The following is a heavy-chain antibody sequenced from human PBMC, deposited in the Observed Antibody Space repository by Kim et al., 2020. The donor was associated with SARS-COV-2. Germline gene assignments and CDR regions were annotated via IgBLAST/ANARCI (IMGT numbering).Heavy chain of an antibody. CDR2: INSDGSST. Sequence: GGSLRLSCAASGFTFSSYWMHWVRQAPGKGLVWVSRINSDGSSTSYADSVKGRFTISRDNAKNTLYLQMNSLRAEDTAVYYCARVGVYGIWFETPSNWFDPWGQGTLVTVSS. J-gene: IGHJ5*02. CDR1: GFTFSSYW. V-gene: IGHV3-74*01. CDR3: ARVGVYGIWFETPSNWFDP. D-gene: IGHD3-10*01.